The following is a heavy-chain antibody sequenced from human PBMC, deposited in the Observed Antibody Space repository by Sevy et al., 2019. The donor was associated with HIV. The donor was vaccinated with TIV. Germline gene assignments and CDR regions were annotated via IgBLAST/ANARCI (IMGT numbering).Heavy chain of an antibody. CDR1: GFTFDDYA. V-gene: IGHV3-9*01. J-gene: IGHJ6*02. Sequence: GGSLRLSCAASGFTFDDYAMLWVRQAPGKGLEWVSGISWNSGSIGYADSVKGRFTISRDNAKNSLYLQMNSLRAEDTALYYCAKDIRIAAAGRGFVDYYYGMDVWGQGTTVTVSS. CDR2: ISWNSGSI. CDR3: AKDIRIAAAGRGFVDYYYGMDV. D-gene: IGHD6-13*01.